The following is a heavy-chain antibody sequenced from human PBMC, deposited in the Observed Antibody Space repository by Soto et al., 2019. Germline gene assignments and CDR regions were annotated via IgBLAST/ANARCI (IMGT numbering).Heavy chain of an antibody. CDR3: AKDSRFQIVVVIRENWFDP. J-gene: IGHJ5*02. D-gene: IGHD3-22*01. Sequence: PGGSLRLSCAASGFTFSSYAMSWVRQAPGKGLEWVSAISGSGGSTYYADSVKGRFTISRDNSKNTLYLQMNSLRAEDTAVYYCAKDSRFQIVVVIRENWFDPWGQGTLVTVS. V-gene: IGHV3-23*01. CDR2: ISGSGGST. CDR1: GFTFSSYA.